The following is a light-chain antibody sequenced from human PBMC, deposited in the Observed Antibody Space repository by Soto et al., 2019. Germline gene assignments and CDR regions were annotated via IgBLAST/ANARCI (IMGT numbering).Light chain of an antibody. J-gene: IGKJ1*01. CDR2: RAS. Sequence: EIVLTQSPGTLSLSPGERATLSCRASQSVSSNYLAWYQQKPGQAPKVLIYRASIRATGIPDRFSASGSGTEFTLIISSLQPDDFATYYCQQYTSYSWTFGQGTKVDIK. CDR1: QSVSSNY. V-gene: IGKV3-20*01. CDR3: QQYTSYSWT.